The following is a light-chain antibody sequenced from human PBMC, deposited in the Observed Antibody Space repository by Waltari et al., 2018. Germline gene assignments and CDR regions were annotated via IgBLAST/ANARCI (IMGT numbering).Light chain of an antibody. Sequence: DIQMTQSPSPLSASVGDRVTITCRTSQNINRFLNWYQHKPGEAPKLLIYTASSVQGGVPSRFSGSGSGTEFSLTISSLQPEDFATYYCQQSYSIPFTFGQGTKVEIK. V-gene: IGKV1-39*01. CDR3: QQSYSIPFT. J-gene: IGKJ2*01. CDR1: QNINRF. CDR2: TAS.